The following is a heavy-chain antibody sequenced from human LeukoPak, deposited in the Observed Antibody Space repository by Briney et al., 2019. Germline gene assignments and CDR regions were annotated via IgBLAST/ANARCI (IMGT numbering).Heavy chain of an antibody. J-gene: IGHJ4*02. D-gene: IGHD3-22*01. V-gene: IGHV3-53*01. CDR3: ARVTYYYDSSGYSAFDY. CDR2: IYSGGST. CDR1: GFTFSSYG. Sequence: GGSLRLSCAASGFTFSSYGMSWVRQAPGKGLEWVSVIYSGGSTYYADSVKGRFTISRDNSKNTLYLQMNSLRAEDTAVYYCARVTYYYDSSGYSAFDYWGQGTLVTVSS.